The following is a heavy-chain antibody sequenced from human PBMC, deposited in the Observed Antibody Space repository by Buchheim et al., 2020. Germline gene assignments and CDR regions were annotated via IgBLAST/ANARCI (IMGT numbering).Heavy chain of an antibody. CDR2: ISRSDDTT. CDR1: GFTFSNSA. CDR3: AKEEVPNDY. J-gene: IGHJ4*02. Sequence: EAQLLESGGGLVQPGGSLRLSCAVSGFTFSNSAMTWVRQAPGKGLEWVSAISRSDDTTYYADSVMGRFTISRATSKNTLYLQMNSLRVDDTAVYYCAKEEVPNDYWGLGTL. V-gene: IGHV3-23*01.